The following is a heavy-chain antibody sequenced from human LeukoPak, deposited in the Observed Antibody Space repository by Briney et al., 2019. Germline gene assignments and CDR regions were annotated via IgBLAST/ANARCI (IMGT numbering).Heavy chain of an antibody. CDR2: INHSGST. J-gene: IGHJ1*01. V-gene: IGHV4-34*01. D-gene: IGHD6-13*01. Sequence: SETLSLTCAVYGGSFSGYYWSWIRQPPGKGLEWIGEINHSGSTYYNPSLKSRVTISVDTSKNQFSLKLSSVTAADTAVYYCATDSGIAAAGSYFQHWGQGTLVTVSS. CDR3: ATDSGIAAAGSYFQH. CDR1: GGSFSGYY.